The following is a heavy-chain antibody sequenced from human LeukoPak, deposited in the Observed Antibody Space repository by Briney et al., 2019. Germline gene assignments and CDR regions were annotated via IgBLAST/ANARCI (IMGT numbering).Heavy chain of an antibody. CDR2: ISYDGGSK. D-gene: IGHD5-18*01. V-gene: IGHV3-30-3*01. CDR1: GFTFSTYS. J-gene: IGHJ4*02. Sequence: GRSVRLSCAASGFTFSTYSMHWVRQAPGKGLEWVAVISYDGGSKYYADSLKGRFTISRDNSKNTLYLQMNSLGAEDTAVYYCARDYATDTDMVWGQGTLVTVSS. CDR3: ARDYATDTDMV.